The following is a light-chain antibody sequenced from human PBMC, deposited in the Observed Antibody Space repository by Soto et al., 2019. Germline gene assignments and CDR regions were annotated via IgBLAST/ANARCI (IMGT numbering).Light chain of an antibody. CDR3: QQYMSSVT. J-gene: IGKJ1*01. Sequence: EIVLTQSPGSLSLSPGQRATLSCRASQSVVTTFFAWYQKKPGQAPRLLIQGASKRATGIPDRFSDSGSGTDFSLIISRLEPEDFAVYYCQQYMSSVTFGQGTKVEIK. V-gene: IGKV3-20*01. CDR2: GAS. CDR1: QSVVTTF.